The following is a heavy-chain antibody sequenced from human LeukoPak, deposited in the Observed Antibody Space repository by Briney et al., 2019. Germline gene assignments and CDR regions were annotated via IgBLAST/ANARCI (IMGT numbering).Heavy chain of an antibody. CDR2: ISGSGGST. CDR3: AKSDYYDSSGYLDY. J-gene: IGHJ4*02. D-gene: IGHD3-22*01. CDR1: GFTFSSYD. Sequence: GGSLRLSCAASGFTFSSYDMSWVRQAPGKGLEWVTAISGSGGSTYYADSVKGRFTISRDNSKNTLYLQMNSLRAEDTAVYYCAKSDYYDSSGYLDYWGQGTLVTVSS. V-gene: IGHV3-23*01.